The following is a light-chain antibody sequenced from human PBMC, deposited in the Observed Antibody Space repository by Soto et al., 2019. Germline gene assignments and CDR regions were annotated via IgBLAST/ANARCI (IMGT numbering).Light chain of an antibody. J-gene: IGKJ2*02. CDR3: QQYGSSPRT. Sequence: EIVLTQSPGTLSLSPGERATLSCRASQSVSSSYLAWYQHKPGQAPRLLIYGASSRATVIPDRFSGSGSGTDFTLTISRLEPEDFAVYYSQQYGSSPRTFGQGTKLEIK. V-gene: IGKV3-20*01. CDR2: GAS. CDR1: QSVSSSY.